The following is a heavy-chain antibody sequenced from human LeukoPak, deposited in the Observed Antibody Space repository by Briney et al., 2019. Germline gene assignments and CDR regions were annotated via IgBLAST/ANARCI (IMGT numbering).Heavy chain of an antibody. CDR2: INHSGST. Sequence: SETLSLTCAVYGGSFSGYYWSWIRQPPGKGLEWIGEINHSGSTNYNPSLKSRVTISVDTSKNQFSLKLGSVTAADTAVYYCARRRIAARPADYWGQGTLVTVSS. D-gene: IGHD6-6*01. CDR1: GGSFSGYY. J-gene: IGHJ4*02. CDR3: ARRRIAARPADY. V-gene: IGHV4-34*01.